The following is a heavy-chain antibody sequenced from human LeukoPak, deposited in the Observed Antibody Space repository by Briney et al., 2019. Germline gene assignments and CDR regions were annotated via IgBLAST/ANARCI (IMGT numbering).Heavy chain of an antibody. CDR2: ISAYNGNT. CDR3: AREYFQDRDYRENWFDP. CDR1: GYTFTSYG. J-gene: IGHJ5*02. V-gene: IGHV1-18*01. D-gene: IGHD4-11*01. Sequence: ASVKVSCKASGYTFTSYGISWVRQAPGQGLEWMGWISAYNGNTNYAQKLQGRVTMTTDTSTSTAYMELRSLRSDDTAVYYCAREYFQDRDYRENWFDPWGQGTLVTVSS.